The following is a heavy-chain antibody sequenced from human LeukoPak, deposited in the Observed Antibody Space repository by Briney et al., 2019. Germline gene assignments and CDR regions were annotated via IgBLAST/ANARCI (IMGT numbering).Heavy chain of an antibody. J-gene: IGHJ6*02. CDR2: IIPIFGTA. CDR3: ARDRAPLWFGAESATAYYYGMDV. V-gene: IGHV1-69*13. CDR1: GGTFSSYA. D-gene: IGHD3-10*01. Sequence: SVKVSCKASGGTFSSYAISWVRQAPGQGLEWMGGIIPIFGTANYAQKFQGRVTITADESTSTAYMELSSLRSEDTAVYYCARDRAPLWFGAESATAYYYGMDVWGQGTTVTVSS.